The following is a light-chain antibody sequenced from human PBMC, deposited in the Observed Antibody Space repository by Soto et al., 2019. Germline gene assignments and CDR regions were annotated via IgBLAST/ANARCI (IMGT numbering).Light chain of an antibody. CDR2: DAS. J-gene: IGKJ4*01. CDR1: QSVSRS. CDR3: QQRSRS. Sequence: EIVLTQSPATLSLSPGDRATLSCRASQSVSRSLTWYQQKPGQAPRLLIYDASTRATGIPPRFSGSGSGTDFTLTISSLEPEDFAVYYCQQRSRSFGGGTKVEIK. V-gene: IGKV3-11*01.